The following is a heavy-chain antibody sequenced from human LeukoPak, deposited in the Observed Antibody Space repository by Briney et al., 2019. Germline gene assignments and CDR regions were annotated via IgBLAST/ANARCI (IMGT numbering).Heavy chain of an antibody. CDR3: ARGSIFGYSSSWFYPEYNWFDP. D-gene: IGHD6-13*01. Sequence: GASVKVSCKAFGYTFTSNYMHWVRQAPGQGPEWMGVISPSGGSTTYAQKFQGRVTMTRDMSTSTVYMELSSLRSEDTAVYYCARGSIFGYSSSWFYPEYNWFDPWGQGTLVTVSS. V-gene: IGHV1-46*01. CDR1: GYTFTSNY. J-gene: IGHJ5*02. CDR2: ISPSGGST.